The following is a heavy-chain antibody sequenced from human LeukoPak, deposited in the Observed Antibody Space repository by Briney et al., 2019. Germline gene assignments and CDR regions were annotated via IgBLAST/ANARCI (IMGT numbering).Heavy chain of an antibody. CDR3: ARVGVATRVRYYYDSSGRRAVFDY. Sequence: ASVKVSCKASGYTFTSCDINWVRQATGQGLEWMGWMNPNSGNTGYAQKFQGRVTMTRNTSISTAYMELSSLRSEDTAVYYCARVGVATRVRYYYDSSGRRAVFDYWGQGTLVTVSS. V-gene: IGHV1-8*01. CDR2: MNPNSGNT. J-gene: IGHJ4*02. D-gene: IGHD3-22*01. CDR1: GYTFTSCD.